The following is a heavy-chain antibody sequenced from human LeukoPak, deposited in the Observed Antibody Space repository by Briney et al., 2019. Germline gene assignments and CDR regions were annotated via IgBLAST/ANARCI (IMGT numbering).Heavy chain of an antibody. D-gene: IGHD3-10*02. CDR3: AELGITMIGGV. Sequence: GSLRLSCVASGFTFSSHEMNWVRQAPGKGLEWVSYISSSGSTIYYAGSVKGRFTISRDNAKNSLYLQMNSLRAEDTAVYYCAELGITMIGGVWGKGTTVTISS. V-gene: IGHV3-48*03. CDR1: GFTFSSHE. J-gene: IGHJ6*04. CDR2: ISSSGSTI.